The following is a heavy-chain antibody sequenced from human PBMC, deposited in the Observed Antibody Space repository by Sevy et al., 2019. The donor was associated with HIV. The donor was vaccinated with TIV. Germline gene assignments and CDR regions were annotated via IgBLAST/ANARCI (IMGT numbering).Heavy chain of an antibody. J-gene: IGHJ5*02. Sequence: SETLSLTCAVYGGSLSDHYWSWIRQPPGKGLEWIGEVSRTGSTSYNPSLASRLTISLDTSKNQFSLKLNSVTAADTAMYYCARSIALPITGPVGLFFRLYLNWLDPWGQGTWVTVSS. V-gene: IGHV4-34*01. D-gene: IGHD2-21*01. CDR2: VSRTGST. CDR1: GGSLSDHY. CDR3: ARSIALPITGPVGLFFRLYLNWLDP.